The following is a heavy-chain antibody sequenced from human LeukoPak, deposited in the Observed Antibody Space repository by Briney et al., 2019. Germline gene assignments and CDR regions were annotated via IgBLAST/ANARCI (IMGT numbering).Heavy chain of an antibody. CDR2: IYDSGNT. CDR1: GDSISTYY. CDR3: ARSPDSPDYFDSSGYDY. V-gene: IGHV4-38-2*02. J-gene: IGHJ4*02. D-gene: IGHD3-22*01. Sequence: PSETLSLTCSFSGDSISTYYWGWIRQPPGKGLDWIGTIYDSGNTYYNPSLKSRVTISVDTSKNQFSLKLSSVAAADTAVYYCARSPDSPDYFDSSGYDYWGQGTLVTVSS.